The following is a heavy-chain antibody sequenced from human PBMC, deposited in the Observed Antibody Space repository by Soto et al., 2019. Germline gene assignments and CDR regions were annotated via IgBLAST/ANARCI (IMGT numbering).Heavy chain of an antibody. CDR2: ISYSGST. J-gene: IGHJ4*02. CDR1: CGSFSRGDYD. D-gene: IGHD1-26*01. Sequence: QVQLQDSGPGLVNPSETLSLPCTVSCGSFSRGDYDWGCIRQPPGKGLEWIALISYSGSTYYNPSLPSRVAMSVDTSRNQFSLRLSSVTAADTAVYYCATMGTTTGSYYFYYWGQGTLVTVSS. CDR3: ATMGTTTGSYYFYY. V-gene: IGHV4-30-4*01.